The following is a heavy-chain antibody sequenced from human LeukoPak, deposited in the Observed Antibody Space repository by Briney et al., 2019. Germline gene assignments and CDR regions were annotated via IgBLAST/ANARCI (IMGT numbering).Heavy chain of an antibody. Sequence: SETLSLTCTVSGGSISSYYWSWIRQPAGKGLEWIGRIYTSGSTNYNPSLRSRVTMSVDTSKNQFSLKLSSVTAADTAVYYCARDTHYDFWSGYYTGLDYWGQGTLVTVSS. CDR1: GGSISSYY. D-gene: IGHD3-3*01. V-gene: IGHV4-4*07. J-gene: IGHJ4*02. CDR3: ARDTHYDFWSGYYTGLDY. CDR2: IYTSGST.